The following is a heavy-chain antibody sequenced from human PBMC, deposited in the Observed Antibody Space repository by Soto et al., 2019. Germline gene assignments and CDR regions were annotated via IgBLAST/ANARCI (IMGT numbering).Heavy chain of an antibody. CDR1: GYTFTSYA. Sequence: QVQLVQSGAEVKKPGASVKVSCKASGYTFTSYAMHWVRQAPGQRLEWMGWINAGNGNTKYSQKFQGKVTITRDTSASTAYMELSSLRSEDTAVYYCARGLNLYYFDYWGQGTLVTVSS. D-gene: IGHD1-20*01. CDR2: INAGNGNT. V-gene: IGHV1-3*01. CDR3: ARGLNLYYFDY. J-gene: IGHJ4*02.